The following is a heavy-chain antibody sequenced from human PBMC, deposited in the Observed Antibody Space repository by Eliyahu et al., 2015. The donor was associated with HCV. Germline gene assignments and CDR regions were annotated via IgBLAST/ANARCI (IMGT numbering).Heavy chain of an antibody. CDR3: ARPVYGGSNDAYDI. J-gene: IGHJ3*02. Sequence: QEQLVQSGAEVKMPGASVRVSCXASGYIFTMYNMXWVRQAPGQGFEWMGRSNPSAGRSTHAPKFQGRISITGDTSRNTVYLELSSLRSGDTAVYYCARPVYGGSNDAYDIWGQGTMVTVSS. V-gene: IGHV1-46*01. CDR1: GYIFTMYN. D-gene: IGHD1-26*01. CDR2: SNPSAGRS.